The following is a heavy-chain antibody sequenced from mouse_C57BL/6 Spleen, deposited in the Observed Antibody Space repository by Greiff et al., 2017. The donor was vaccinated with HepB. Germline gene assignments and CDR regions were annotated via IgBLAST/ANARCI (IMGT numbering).Heavy chain of an antibody. D-gene: IGHD1-1*01. V-gene: IGHV1-5*01. CDR2: IYPGNSDT. Sequence: DVKLQESGTVLARPGASVKMSCKTSGYTFTSYWMHWVKQRPGQGLEWIGAIYPGNSDTSYNQKFKGKAKLTAVTSASTAYMELSSLTNEDSAVYYCTRPTVVANYFDYWGQGTTLTVSS. CDR3: TRPTVVANYFDY. CDR1: GYTFTSYW. J-gene: IGHJ2*01.